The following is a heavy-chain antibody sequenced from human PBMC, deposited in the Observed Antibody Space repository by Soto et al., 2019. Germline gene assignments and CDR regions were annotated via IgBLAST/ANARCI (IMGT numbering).Heavy chain of an antibody. D-gene: IGHD1-26*01. Sequence: GGSLRLSCAASGFTFSSYGMHWVRQAPGKGLEWVAVIWYDGINKYYADSVKGRFTISRDNSKNTLYLQMNSLRAEDTAVYYCARDSGSYYSDAFDIWGQGTMVTVSS. CDR2: IWYDGINK. CDR1: GFTFSSYG. CDR3: ARDSGSYYSDAFDI. J-gene: IGHJ3*02. V-gene: IGHV3-33*01.